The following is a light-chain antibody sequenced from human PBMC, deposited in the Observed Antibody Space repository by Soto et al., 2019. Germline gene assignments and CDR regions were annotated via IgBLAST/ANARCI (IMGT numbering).Light chain of an antibody. CDR2: AAS. Sequence: EKVLTQSAATLSLSAGERATLSWRASQSVGNYVAWYQWKPGQSPRLLIYAASTRASDIPARFSGSGFGTEFNLTISCLQSEDFATYYCQQYYSYPRTFGQGTKVDIK. CDR3: QQYYSYPRT. V-gene: IGKV3-15*01. CDR1: QSVGNY. J-gene: IGKJ1*01.